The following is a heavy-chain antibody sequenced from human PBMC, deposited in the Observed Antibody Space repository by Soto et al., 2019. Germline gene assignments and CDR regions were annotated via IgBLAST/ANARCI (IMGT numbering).Heavy chain of an antibody. J-gene: IGHJ4*02. CDR2: INHSGSN. CDR3: ARGLYYDYIWGSYQPYYFDY. D-gene: IGHD3-16*02. V-gene: IGHV4-34*01. CDR1: GGSFSGYY. Sequence: QVQLQQWGAGLLKPSETLSLTCAVYGGSFSGYYWSWIRQPPGKGLEWIGEINHSGSNNYNPSLKSRVTISVDTSKNQFSLKLSSVTAADTAVYYCARGLYYDYIWGSYQPYYFDYWGQGTLVTVSS.